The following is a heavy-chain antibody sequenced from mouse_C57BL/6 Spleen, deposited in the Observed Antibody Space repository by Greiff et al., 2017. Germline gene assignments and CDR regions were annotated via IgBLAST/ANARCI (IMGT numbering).Heavy chain of an antibody. CDR2: ISSGSSTI. CDR3: ARPYYYGSRYFDV. Sequence: EVKVEESGGGLVKPGGSLKLSCAASGFTFSDYGMHWVRQAPEKGLEWVAYISSGSSTIYYADTVKGRFTISRDNAKNTLFLQMTSLRSEDTAMYYCARPYYYGSRYFDVWGTGTTVTVSS. D-gene: IGHD1-1*01. CDR1: GFTFSDYG. V-gene: IGHV5-17*01. J-gene: IGHJ1*03.